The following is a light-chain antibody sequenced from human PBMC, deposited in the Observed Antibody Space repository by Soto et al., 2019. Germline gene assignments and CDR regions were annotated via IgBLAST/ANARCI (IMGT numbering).Light chain of an antibody. J-gene: IGLJ1*01. CDR2: GNS. CDR1: SSNIGAGYD. Sequence: VLTHPPSVSGAPGQRVTISCTGSSSNIGAGYDVHWYQQLPGTAPKLLIYGNSNRPSGVPDRFSGSKSGTSASLAITGLQAEDEADYYCQSYDSSLSGYVFGTGTKVTV. V-gene: IGLV1-40*01. CDR3: QSYDSSLSGYV.